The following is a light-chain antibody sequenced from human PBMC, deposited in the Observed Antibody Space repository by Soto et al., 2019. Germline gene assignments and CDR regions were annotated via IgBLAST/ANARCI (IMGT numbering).Light chain of an antibody. CDR1: QSVFNRSNNKNY. V-gene: IGKV4-1*01. CDR3: QQYYAAPSTT. CDR2: WAS. Sequence: DIAVTQCPGSLSGSLGERATNNSKSRQSVFNRSNNKNYLAWYQQNPGQPPKLLIYWASTRESGVPERFSGSGSGTDFTLTISRLQAEDVAIYYCQQYYAAPSTTFGQGTRLEIK. J-gene: IGKJ5*01.